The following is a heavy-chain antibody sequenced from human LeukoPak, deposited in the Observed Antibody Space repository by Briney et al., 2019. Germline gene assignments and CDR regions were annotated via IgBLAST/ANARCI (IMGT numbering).Heavy chain of an antibody. J-gene: IGHJ5*02. V-gene: IGHV1-8*02. Sequence: ASVKVSCKASGDTFTSHYIHWVRQATGQGLEWMGWMNPNSGNTGYAQKFQGRVTMTRNTSISTAYMELSSLRSEDTAVYYCARAGNRPRLGKGLRLDWFDPWGQGTLVTVSS. D-gene: IGHD5-12*01. CDR2: MNPNSGNT. CDR3: ARAGNRPRLGKGLRLDWFDP. CDR1: GDTFTSHY.